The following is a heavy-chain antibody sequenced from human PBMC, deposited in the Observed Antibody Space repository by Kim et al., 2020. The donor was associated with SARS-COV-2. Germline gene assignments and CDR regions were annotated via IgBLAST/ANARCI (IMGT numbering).Heavy chain of an antibody. V-gene: IGHV3-74*01. D-gene: IGHD6-19*01. CDR3: ARRQFTSGWYYFDY. CDR1: GFTFSSHW. J-gene: IGHJ4*02. CDR2: INSDGSTI. Sequence: GGSLRLSCAASGFTFSSHWMYWVRQAPGKGLVWVSRINSDGSTISYADSVKGRFTISRDNAKNTRYLQMNSLRAEDTAVYYCARRQFTSGWYYFDYWGQGTLVTVSS.